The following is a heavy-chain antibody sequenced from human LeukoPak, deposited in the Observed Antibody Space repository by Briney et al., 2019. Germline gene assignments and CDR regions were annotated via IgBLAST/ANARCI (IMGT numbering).Heavy chain of an antibody. CDR2: IYYSGST. CDR3: ARVVFSGWYIDY. CDR1: GGSISSGGYY. D-gene: IGHD6-19*01. V-gene: IGHV4-31*03. J-gene: IGHJ4*02. Sequence: SETLSLTCTVSGGSISSGGYYWSWIRQHPGKGLEWIGYIYYSGSTYYNPSLKSRVTISVDTSKNQFSLKLSSVTAADTAVYYCARVVFSGWYIDYWGQGTLVTVSS.